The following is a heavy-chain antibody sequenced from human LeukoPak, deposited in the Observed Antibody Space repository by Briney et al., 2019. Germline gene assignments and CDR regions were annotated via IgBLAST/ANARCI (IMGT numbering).Heavy chain of an antibody. D-gene: IGHD2/OR15-2a*01. CDR3: ARGGGGSSMMTIYWFDS. V-gene: IGHV4-30-4*01. Sequence: SETLSLTCSVSGGSIFRGDYYWSWIRQPPGKGLEWIGYIYYTGLTYYSPSLKSRAAISVDTSKSQFSLKLTSVTAADTAVYYCARGGGGSSMMTIYWFDSWGQGTLVTVSS. J-gene: IGHJ5*01. CDR2: IYYTGLT. CDR1: GGSIFRGDYY.